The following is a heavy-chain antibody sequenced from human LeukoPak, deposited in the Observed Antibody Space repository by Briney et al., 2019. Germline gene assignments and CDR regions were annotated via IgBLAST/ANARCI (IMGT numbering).Heavy chain of an antibody. D-gene: IGHD3-9*01. CDR2: MNPNSGNT. CDR3: ARGLNYDILTGYPGDDY. V-gene: IGHV1-8*01. CDR1: GYTFTSYD. J-gene: IGHJ4*02. Sequence: ASVKVSCKASGYTFTSYDINWVRQATGQGLEWMGWMNPNSGNTGYARKFQGRVTMTRNTSISTAYMELSSLRSEDTAVYYCARGLNYDILTGYPGDDYWGQGTLVTVSS.